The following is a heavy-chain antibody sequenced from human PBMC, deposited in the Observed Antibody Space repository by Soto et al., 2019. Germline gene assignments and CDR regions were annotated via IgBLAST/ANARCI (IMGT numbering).Heavy chain of an antibody. J-gene: IGHJ5*02. V-gene: IGHV1-2*02. CDR2: VNPNSGGT. Sequence: QVQLVQSGAEVKKPGASVQVSCKASGYTFTGYYIHWVRQAPGQGLEWMGWVNPNSGGTDYSRKFQGRFTMTRDTPISTVYIELNSLKSDDTAVYYCARQWNSRPYNWFDAWGQGTLVTV. CDR3: ARQWNSRPYNWFDA. CDR1: GYTFTGYY. D-gene: IGHD1-7*01.